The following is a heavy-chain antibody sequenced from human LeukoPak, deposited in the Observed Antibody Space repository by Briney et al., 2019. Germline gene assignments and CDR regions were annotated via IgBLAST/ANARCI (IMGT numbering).Heavy chain of an antibody. J-gene: IGHJ4*02. V-gene: IGHV1-18*01. D-gene: IGHD6-13*01. CDR2: INVYNGKT. CDR1: DHTFSSDG. Sequence: ASVRVSCKISDHTFSSDGFTWVRQAPGKGLEWMGGINVYNGKTDYAHKFQGRVTMTTDTSTNTAYMDLRSLRSDDTAMYYCANRGQQLYDYWGQGTLVTVSS. CDR3: ANRGQQLYDY.